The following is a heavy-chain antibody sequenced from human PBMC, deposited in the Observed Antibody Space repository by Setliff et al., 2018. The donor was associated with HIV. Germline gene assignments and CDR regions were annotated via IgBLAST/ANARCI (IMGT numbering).Heavy chain of an antibody. V-gene: IGHV3-21*01. CDR3: ARRRHYYYYGMDV. CDR2: ISSSSSYI. Sequence: GESLKISCAASGFTFSSYSMNWVRQAPGKGLEWVSSISSSSSYIYYADSVKGRFTISRDNAKNSLYLQMNSLRAEDTAVYYCARRRHYYYYGMDVWGQGTTVTVSS. J-gene: IGHJ6*02. CDR1: GFTFSSYS. D-gene: IGHD6-25*01.